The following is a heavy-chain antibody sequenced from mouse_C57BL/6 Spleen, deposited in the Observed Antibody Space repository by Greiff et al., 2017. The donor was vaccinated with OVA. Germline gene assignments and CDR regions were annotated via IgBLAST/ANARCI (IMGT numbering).Heavy chain of an antibody. Sequence: VQLQQSGAELVKPGASVKLSCTASGFNIKDYYMHWVKQRTEQGLEWIGRIDPEDGGTKYAPKFQGKATITADKSSNTAYLQLSSLTSEDAAVNYWARSDYGSSPDDWGQGTTLTVSS. CDR2: IDPEDGGT. D-gene: IGHD1-1*01. V-gene: IGHV14-2*01. CDR1: GFNIKDYY. CDR3: ARSDYGSSPDD. J-gene: IGHJ2*01.